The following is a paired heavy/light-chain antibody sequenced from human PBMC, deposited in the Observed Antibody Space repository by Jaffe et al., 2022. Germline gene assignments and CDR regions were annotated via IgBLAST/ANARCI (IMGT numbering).Light chain of an antibody. CDR3: QQYSSSPQT. CDR2: GAS. Sequence: EIVLTQSPGTLSLSPGERATLSCRASQSVTSNYLAWYQQKPGQAPRLLIYGASSRATGIPDRFTGSGSGTDFTLSISRLEPEDFAVYYCQQYSSSPQTFGQGTKVEIK. CDR1: QSVTSNY. V-gene: IGKV3-20*01. J-gene: IGKJ1*01.
Heavy chain of an antibody. V-gene: IGHV1-69*02. Sequence: QVQLVQSGAEVKKPGSSVKVSCKASRGTFDIYTISWVRQAPGQGLEWMGRIIPIVNRGNYAPRFQGRVTITADKSTNTAYMELSNLVSEDTAVYFCARTYGAFDYWGQGTLVTVSS. CDR2: IIPIVNRG. CDR1: RGTFDIYT. CDR3: ARTYGAFDY. D-gene: IGHD4-17*01. J-gene: IGHJ4*02.